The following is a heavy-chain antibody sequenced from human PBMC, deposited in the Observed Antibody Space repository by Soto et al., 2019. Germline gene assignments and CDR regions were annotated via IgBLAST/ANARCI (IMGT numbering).Heavy chain of an antibody. J-gene: IGHJ6*02. CDR1: GGSISSSSYY. CDR3: ARNGIAARPNYYYYGMDV. D-gene: IGHD6-6*01. Sequence: SETLSLTCTVSGGSISSSSYYWGWIRQPPGKGREWIGSIYYSGSTYYNPSLKSRVTISVDTSKNQFSLKLSSVTAADTAMYYCARNGIAARPNYYYYGMDVWGQGTTVTVSS. V-gene: IGHV4-39*01. CDR2: IYYSGST.